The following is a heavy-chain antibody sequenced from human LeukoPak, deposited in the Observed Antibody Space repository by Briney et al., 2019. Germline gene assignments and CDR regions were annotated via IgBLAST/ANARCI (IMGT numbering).Heavy chain of an antibody. J-gene: IGHJ6*03. Sequence: ASVKVSCKASGYTFTSYDINWVRQAAGQGLEWMGWMNPNSGNTGYAQKFQGRVTITRNTSISTAYMERSSLRSEDTAVYYCARVGSSSWYAYYYYYMDVWGKGTTVTVSS. CDR3: ARVGSSSWYAYYYYYMDV. D-gene: IGHD6-13*01. V-gene: IGHV1-8*03. CDR1: GYTFTSYD. CDR2: MNPNSGNT.